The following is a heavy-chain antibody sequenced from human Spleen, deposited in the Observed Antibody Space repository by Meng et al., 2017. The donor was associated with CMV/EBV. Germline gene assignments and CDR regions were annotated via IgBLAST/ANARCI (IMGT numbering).Heavy chain of an antibody. CDR3: ARGGYDSSGPPDYFDY. V-gene: IGHV4-34*01. J-gene: IGHJ4*02. CDR2: INHSGST. D-gene: IGHD3-22*01. Sequence: YGGSFSGYYWSWIRQPPGKGLEWSGEINHSGSTNYNPSLKSRDTISVDTSKNQFSLKLSSVTAADTAVYYCARGGYDSSGPPDYFDYWGQGTLVTVSS. CDR1: GGSFSGYY.